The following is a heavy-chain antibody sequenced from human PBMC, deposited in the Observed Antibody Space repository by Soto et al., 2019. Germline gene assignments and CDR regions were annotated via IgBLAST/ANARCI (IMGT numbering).Heavy chain of an antibody. D-gene: IGHD2-15*01. Sequence: QVQLVQSGAEVKPPGASVKVSCKASGYTFTTFGISWVRQAPGQGLEWMGWTSTNNGDTYYAPRFHGRVTVPKDTSTRTAYMELRSLGSDDTAVYYCGREYCRGGRGYSPDYWGQGTLVTVSS. CDR3: GREYCRGGRGYSPDY. V-gene: IGHV1-18*01. J-gene: IGHJ4*02. CDR1: GYTFTTFG. CDR2: TSTNNGDT.